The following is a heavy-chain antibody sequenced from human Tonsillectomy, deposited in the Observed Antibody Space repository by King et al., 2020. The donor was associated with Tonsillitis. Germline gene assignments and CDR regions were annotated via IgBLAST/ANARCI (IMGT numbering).Heavy chain of an antibody. CDR2: IKSKTDGGTT. J-gene: IGHJ3*02. V-gene: IGHV3-15*01. CDR3: TTGALYSSSWFEDFSFHAPDI. Sequence: VQLVESGGGLVKPGGSLRLSCAASGFTFSNAWMHWVRQAPGKGLQWVGRIKSKTDGGTTDYATPGKGRFTISRDESKNTLYLQMNSLKTEDTAVYYCTTGALYSSSWFEDFSFHAPDIWGQGTLVTVSS. D-gene: IGHD6-13*01. CDR1: GFTFSNAW.